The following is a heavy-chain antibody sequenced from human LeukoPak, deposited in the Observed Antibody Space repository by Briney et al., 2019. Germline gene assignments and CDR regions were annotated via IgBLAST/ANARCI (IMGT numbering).Heavy chain of an antibody. V-gene: IGHV3-23*01. D-gene: IGHD4-17*01. CDR2: IGGSGGT. CDR3: SRDPNGDYVGAFEFQR. J-gene: IGHJ1*01. Sequence: GGSLRLSCVVSGLTFSNYAMTWVRQAPGRGLEWVSSIGGSGGTNYADSVRGRFTISRDNSRNTLYLQMNSLRAGDTAVYYCSRDPNGDYVGAFEFQRWGQGTLVTVS. CDR1: GLTFSNYA.